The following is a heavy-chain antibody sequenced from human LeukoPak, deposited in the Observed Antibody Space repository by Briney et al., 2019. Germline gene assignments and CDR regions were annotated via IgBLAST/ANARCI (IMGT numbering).Heavy chain of an antibody. CDR2: ISPYTANT. CDR1: GYSFTRYG. Sequence: ASVKVSCKASGYSFTRYGISWVRQAPGQGLEWIGWISPYTANTNYAQKLQDRVTLTTDTSTSTAYMELRSLRSDDTAVYYCARDTILGSTIRYSQCYGMDVWGQGTTVTVSS. V-gene: IGHV1-18*01. CDR3: ARDTILGSTIRYSQCYGMDV. D-gene: IGHD1-26*01. J-gene: IGHJ6*02.